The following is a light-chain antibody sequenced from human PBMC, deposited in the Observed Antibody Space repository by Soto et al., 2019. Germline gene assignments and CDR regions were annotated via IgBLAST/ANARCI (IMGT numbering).Light chain of an antibody. CDR1: QSVSGW. J-gene: IGKJ4*02. CDR2: DAS. V-gene: IGKV1-5*01. CDR3: PHYGSYPRT. Sequence: IPMKQSPSTLCTPVGDTVTVPCRASQSVSGWLAWYQQKPGKAPKLLIYDASILESGVPSRFSGSGSGTDFTLTISSLEPEDFAAYYCPHYGSYPRTFGGGTKVDIK.